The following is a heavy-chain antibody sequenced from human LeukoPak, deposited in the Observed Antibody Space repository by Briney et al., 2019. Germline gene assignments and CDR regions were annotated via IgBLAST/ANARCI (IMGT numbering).Heavy chain of an antibody. J-gene: IGHJ4*02. D-gene: IGHD1-26*01. Sequence: HAGGTLRPSCAASGFSFRTYGMSWVRQAPGKRLEWVSGISGSGDNTHNADFVKGRFTISRDNSKNTLYLQMNSLRAEDTAVYYCAKIAETSGIYGQGYDYWGQGTLVTVSS. CDR3: AKIAETSGIYGQGYDY. CDR2: ISGSGDNT. CDR1: GFSFRTYG. V-gene: IGHV3-23*01.